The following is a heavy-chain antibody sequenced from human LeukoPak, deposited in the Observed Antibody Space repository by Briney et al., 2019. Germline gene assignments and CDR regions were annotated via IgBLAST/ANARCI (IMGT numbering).Heavy chain of an antibody. Sequence: SETLSLTCIVSGGSISSYYWSWIRQPPGKGLEWIGYIYYSGSTNYNPSLKSRVTISVDTSKNQFSLKLSSVTAADTAVYYCARAGWELPWPRQAFDIWGQGTMVTVSS. CDR3: ARAGWELPWPRQAFDI. CDR2: IYYSGST. D-gene: IGHD1-26*01. J-gene: IGHJ3*02. CDR1: GGSISSYY. V-gene: IGHV4-59*01.